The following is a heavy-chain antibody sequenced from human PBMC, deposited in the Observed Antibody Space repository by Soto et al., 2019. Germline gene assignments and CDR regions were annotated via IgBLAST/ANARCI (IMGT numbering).Heavy chain of an antibody. V-gene: IGHV5-51*01. CDR2: IYPGDSDT. D-gene: IGHD6-6*01. CDR1: GYNFASYW. CDR3: ARTRSFTLGFYYDGMDV. J-gene: IGHJ6*02. Sequence: PGESLKISSQGSGYNFASYWIGWVRQMPGKDLEWMGIIYPGDSDTRYSPSFQGQVTISADKSLRTAYLQWTSLKASDTALYYCARTRSFTLGFYYDGMDVWGQGITVTVSS.